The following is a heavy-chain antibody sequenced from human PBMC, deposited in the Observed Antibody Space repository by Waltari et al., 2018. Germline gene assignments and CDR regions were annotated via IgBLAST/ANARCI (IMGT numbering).Heavy chain of an antibody. CDR2: VSRYNGNP. J-gene: IGHJ4*02. CDR3: AGGGGPRTVVALTFDY. CDR1: GYTFTNFG. D-gene: IGHD2-2*01. Sequence: QVQLVQSGAEVKKPGASVRVSCKTSGYTFTNFGINWVRQAPGHGLEWMGWVSRYNGNPDYDPKFQGRVTMPTDTSASIAYLELRNLRSDDTAVYFCAGGGGPRTVVALTFDYWGEGTLVTVSS. V-gene: IGHV1-18*01.